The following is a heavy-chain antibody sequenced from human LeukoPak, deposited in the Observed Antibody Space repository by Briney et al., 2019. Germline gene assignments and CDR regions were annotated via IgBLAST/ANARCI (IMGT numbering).Heavy chain of an antibody. CDR2: IYSGGST. CDR1: GFTVSSNY. J-gene: IGHJ3*02. D-gene: IGHD3-22*01. V-gene: IGHV3-66*01. Sequence: GGSLRLSCAASGFTVSSNYMSWVRQAPGKGLEWVSVIYSGGSTYYADSVKGRFTVSRDNSKNTLYLQMNSLRAEDTAVYYCARAPFTYDSSGDSFDIWGKGTMVTVSS. CDR3: ARAPFTYDSSGDSFDI.